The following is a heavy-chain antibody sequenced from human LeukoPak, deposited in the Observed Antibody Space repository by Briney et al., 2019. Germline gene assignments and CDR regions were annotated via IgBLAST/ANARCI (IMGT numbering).Heavy chain of an antibody. CDR2: IKQDGSEK. J-gene: IGHJ4*02. CDR3: AREPSPHYYDTLGHFDY. V-gene: IGHV3-7*01. CDR1: GFTFSSYW. D-gene: IGHD3-22*01. Sequence: GGSLRLSCAASGFTFSSYWMSWVRQAPGKGLEWVANIKQDGSEKYYVDSVKGRFTISRDNAKNSLYLQMNSLRAEDTAVYYCAREPSPHYYDTLGHFDYWGQGTLVTVSS.